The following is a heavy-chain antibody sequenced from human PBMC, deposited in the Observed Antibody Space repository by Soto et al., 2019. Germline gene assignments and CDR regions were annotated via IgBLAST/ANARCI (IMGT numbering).Heavy chain of an antibody. CDR3: TNAPPRCPDY. J-gene: IGHJ4*02. CDR2: IKSKTDGGTI. CDR1: GFTFSNAW. Sequence: GGSLRLSCAASGFTFSNAWLNWVRQAPGKGLEWVGLIKSKTDGGTIDYPAPVKGRFIISRDDSRNTLYLQMNSLKTEDTAVYYCTNAPPRCPDYWGQGTLVTVSS. D-gene: IGHD3-16*01. V-gene: IGHV3-15*01.